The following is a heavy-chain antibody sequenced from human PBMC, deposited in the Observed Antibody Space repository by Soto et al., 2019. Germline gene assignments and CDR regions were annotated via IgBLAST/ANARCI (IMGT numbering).Heavy chain of an antibody. J-gene: IGHJ4*02. D-gene: IGHD6-19*01. CDR3: ARYGSNSRPH. CDR1: GFTFSSYS. Sequence: VGSLRLSCAASGFTFSSYSMNWVRQAPGKGLEWVSSISSSSSYIYYAESVKGRFTISRDNAKNSLYLQMISLKASDTAMYYCARYGSNSRPHWGQGTLVTVSS. V-gene: IGHV3-21*04. CDR2: ISSSSSYI.